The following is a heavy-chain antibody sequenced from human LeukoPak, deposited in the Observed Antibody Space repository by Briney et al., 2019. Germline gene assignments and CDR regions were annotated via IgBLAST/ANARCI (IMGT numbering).Heavy chain of an antibody. V-gene: IGHV4-59*01. D-gene: IGHD1-26*01. Sequence: PSETLSLTCTVSGGSISSYYWSWIRQPPGKGLEWIGYIYYSGSTNYNPSLKSRVTISVDTSKNQFSLKLSSVTAADTAVYYCARVGGEWELLLDYWGQGTLVTVSS. CDR2: IYYSGST. CDR1: GGSISSYY. CDR3: ARVGGEWELLLDY. J-gene: IGHJ4*02.